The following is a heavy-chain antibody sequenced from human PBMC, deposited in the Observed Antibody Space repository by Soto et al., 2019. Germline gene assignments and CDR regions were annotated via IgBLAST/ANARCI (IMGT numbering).Heavy chain of an antibody. D-gene: IGHD3-22*01. V-gene: IGHV3-15*07. Sequence: GASLRLSCAASGFTFSNAWINWVRQAPGRGLEWVGHVKSKTDGGTTDYAAPVKGRCTISRDDSKNTVFLHMNNLKTEDTAVYYCTTDHPYNYDSSCYDHWGPGTLVTVSS. CDR3: TTDHPYNYDSSCYDH. J-gene: IGHJ4*02. CDR1: GFTFSNAW. CDR2: VKSKTDGGTT.